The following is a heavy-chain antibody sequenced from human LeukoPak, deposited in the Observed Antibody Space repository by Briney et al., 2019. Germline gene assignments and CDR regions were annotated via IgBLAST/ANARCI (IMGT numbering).Heavy chain of an antibody. D-gene: IGHD6-19*01. CDR3: AKSRSVADAFDI. Sequence: PGGSLRLSCAASGFTFSSYAMSWVRQAPGKGLEWVSTISDSGASTYYADSVKGRFTISRDRSKNTLYLQMNGLKAEDTAVYHCAKSRSVADAFDIWGHGAMVTVSS. CDR2: ISDSGAST. V-gene: IGHV3-23*01. CDR1: GFTFSSYA. J-gene: IGHJ3*02.